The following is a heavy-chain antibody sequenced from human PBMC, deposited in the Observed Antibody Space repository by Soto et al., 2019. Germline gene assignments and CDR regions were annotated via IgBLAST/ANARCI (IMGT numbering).Heavy chain of an antibody. CDR3: ARGSDIVVVVAALDAFDI. D-gene: IGHD2-15*01. Sequence: ASVKVSCKASGYTFTGYYMHWVRQAPGQGLEWMGWINPNSGGTNYAQKFQGWVTMTRDTSISTAYMELSRLRSDDTAVYYCARGSDIVVVVAALDAFDIWGQGTRVTVSS. CDR2: INPNSGGT. J-gene: IGHJ3*02. V-gene: IGHV1-2*04. CDR1: GYTFTGYY.